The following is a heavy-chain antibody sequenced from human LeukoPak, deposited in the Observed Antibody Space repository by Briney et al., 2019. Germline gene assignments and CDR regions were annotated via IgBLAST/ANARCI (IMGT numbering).Heavy chain of an antibody. D-gene: IGHD2-8*01. V-gene: IGHV3-7*01. J-gene: IGHJ4*02. CDR3: ARVSCTNGVCYGFDY. CDR2: IKQDGSEK. CDR1: GFTFSRYW. Sequence: GGSLRLSCAASGFTFSRYWIRWVRQAPGKGLEWVANIKQDGSEKYYVDSVKGRFTISRDNAKNSLYLQMNSLRGEDTAVYYCARVSCTNGVCYGFDYWGQGTLVTVSS.